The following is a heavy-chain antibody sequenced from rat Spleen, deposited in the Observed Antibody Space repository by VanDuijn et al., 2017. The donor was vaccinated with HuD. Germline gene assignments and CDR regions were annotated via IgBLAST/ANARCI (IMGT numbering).Heavy chain of an antibody. V-gene: IGHV5-31*01. CDR3: ARLFGGYSGGTYFDY. CDR2: ITNASGRT. Sequence: EVQLVESGGGLVLPGRSLKLSCVASGFTFNNYWMTWIRQVPGKGLEWVASITNASGRTYYPDSVKGRFTVSRDTAQNILYLQMNSLRSEETATYYCARLFGGYSGGTYFDYWGQGVMVTVSS. D-gene: IGHD1-11*01. CDR1: GFTFNNYW. J-gene: IGHJ2*01.